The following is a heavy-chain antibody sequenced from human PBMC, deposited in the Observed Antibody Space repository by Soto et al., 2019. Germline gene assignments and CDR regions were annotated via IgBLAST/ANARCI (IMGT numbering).Heavy chain of an antibody. CDR2: IYWDDDK. J-gene: IGHJ4*02. D-gene: IGHD3-10*02. CDR1: GFSLTTSGVG. Sequence: QITLKESGPTLVKPTQTLTLTCSFSGFSLTTSGVGVGWIRQPPGKALEWLALIYWDDDKRYSPSLKSRLTTSKNTSKTQVVLTMTNLDPVDTATYYCAHSNVPYLFDSWGQGTLVMVSS. CDR3: AHSNVPYLFDS. V-gene: IGHV2-5*02.